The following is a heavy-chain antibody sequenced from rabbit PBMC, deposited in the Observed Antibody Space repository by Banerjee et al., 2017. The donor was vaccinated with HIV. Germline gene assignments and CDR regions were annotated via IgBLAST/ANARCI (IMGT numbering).Heavy chain of an antibody. J-gene: IGHJ3*01. V-gene: IGHV1S45*01. CDR2: IDPGSSGST. Sequence: QEQLVESGGGLVQPGASLTLTCTASGFSFSRNYYMCWVRQAPGKGLEWIGCIDPGSSGSTYYASWAKGRFTISKTSSTTVTLQMTSLTAADTATYFCARPSSGYDNGLDLWGPGTLVTVS. CDR3: ARPSSGYDNGLDL. D-gene: IGHD1-1*01. CDR1: GFSFSRNYY.